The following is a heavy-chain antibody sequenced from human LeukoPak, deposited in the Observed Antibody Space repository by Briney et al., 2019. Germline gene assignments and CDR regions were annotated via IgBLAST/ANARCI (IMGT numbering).Heavy chain of an antibody. Sequence: SETLSLTCAVSGDSINTNNWWSWVRQPPGQGLEWIGDIGHSGTTKYNPSLMSRVTMSTDKSQNEFSLKLSSVTAADTAVYYCVREARTRSGWPYFDSWGQGTLGTVSP. CDR2: IGHSGTT. CDR1: GDSINTNNW. CDR3: VREARTRSGWPYFDS. D-gene: IGHD6-25*01. V-gene: IGHV4-4*02. J-gene: IGHJ4*02.